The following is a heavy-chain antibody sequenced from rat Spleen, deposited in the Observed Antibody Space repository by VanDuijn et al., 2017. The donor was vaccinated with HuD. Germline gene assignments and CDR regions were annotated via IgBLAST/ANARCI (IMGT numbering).Heavy chain of an antibody. CDR1: GFTFSDYN. D-gene: IGHD1-2*01. J-gene: IGHJ2*01. V-gene: IGHV5S10*01. CDR2: IIYDGSRT. CDR3: TRNYYSSYIFDY. Sequence: EVQLVESGGGLVQPGRSLKLSCAASGFTFSDYNMAWVRQAPKKGLEWVATIIYDGSRTYYRDSVKGRFTISRDNAKSTLYLQMNSLRSEDTATYYCTRNYYSSYIFDYWGQGVMVTVSS.